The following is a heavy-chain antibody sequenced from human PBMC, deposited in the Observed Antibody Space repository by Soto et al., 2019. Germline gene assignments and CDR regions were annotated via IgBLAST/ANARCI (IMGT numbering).Heavy chain of an antibody. CDR2: ITTYNGNT. Sequence: QVQLVQSGAEVRKPGAVVKIACKASGYTFTSYGISWVRQAPGQGLEWMGWITTYNGNTNYAQKLQGRVTMTTDTSTSTAYMELRSLRSDDTAVYYCARRITGTFDYWGQGTLVTVSS. CDR3: ARRITGTFDY. J-gene: IGHJ4*02. D-gene: IGHD1-7*01. V-gene: IGHV1-18*01. CDR1: GYTFTSYG.